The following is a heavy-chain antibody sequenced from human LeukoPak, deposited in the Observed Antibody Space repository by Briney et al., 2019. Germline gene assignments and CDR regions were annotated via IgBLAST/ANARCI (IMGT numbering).Heavy chain of an antibody. J-gene: IGHJ4*02. CDR3: ARGRYGQWLVRYFDY. Sequence: SETLSLTCAVSGVPFSNYYWSWVRQSPGQGLEWIGEINHSGYTNYNPSLKSRVTMSIDTSKNQFSLKLTSVTAADAGVYYCARGRYGQWLVRYFDYWGQGTLVTVSS. D-gene: IGHD6-19*01. CDR1: GVPFSNYY. CDR2: INHSGYT. V-gene: IGHV4-34*01.